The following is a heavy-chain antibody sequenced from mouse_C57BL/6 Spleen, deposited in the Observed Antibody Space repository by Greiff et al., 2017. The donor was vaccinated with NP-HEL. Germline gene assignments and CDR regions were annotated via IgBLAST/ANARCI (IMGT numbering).Heavy chain of an antibody. CDR3: AREGLLPYFDY. J-gene: IGHJ2*01. D-gene: IGHD2-3*01. Sequence: VKLVESGPGLVQPSQSLSITCTVSGFSLTSYGVHWVRQSPGKGLEWLGVIWSGGSTDSNAAFISRLSISKDNAKSKVFFKMNSLQADDTAIYYCAREGLLPYFDYWGKGTTLTVSS. CDR1: GFSLTSYG. CDR2: IWSGGST. V-gene: IGHV2-2*01.